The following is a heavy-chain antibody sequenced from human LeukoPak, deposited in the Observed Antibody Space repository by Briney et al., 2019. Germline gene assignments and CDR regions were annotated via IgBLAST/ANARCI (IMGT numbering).Heavy chain of an antibody. J-gene: IGHJ3*02. CDR1: GFIFSRYW. V-gene: IGHV3-7*01. CDR3: ARDSSTTVTGAFDI. CDR2: IKPDGSEK. D-gene: IGHD4-17*01. Sequence: GGSLRLSCAASGFIFSRYWMTWVRQAPGKGLEWVANIKPDGSEKKYVDSVKGRFTISRDNSKNTLYLQMNSLRAEDTAVYYCARDSSTTVTGAFDIWGQGTMVTVSS.